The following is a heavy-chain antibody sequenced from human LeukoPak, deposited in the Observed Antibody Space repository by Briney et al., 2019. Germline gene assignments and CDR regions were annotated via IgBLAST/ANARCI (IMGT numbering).Heavy chain of an antibody. CDR2: ISSSSSTI. V-gene: IGHV3-48*02. D-gene: IGHD3-10*01. CDR1: GFTFSSYS. J-gene: IGHJ4*02. Sequence: GGSLRLSCAASGFTFSSYSLTWVHQAPGKGLEWVSYISSSSSTIYYADSVKGRFTISRDNAKNSLYLQMNSLGDEDTAVYYCARVRGGYYFDYWGQGTLVTVSS. CDR3: ARVRGGYYFDY.